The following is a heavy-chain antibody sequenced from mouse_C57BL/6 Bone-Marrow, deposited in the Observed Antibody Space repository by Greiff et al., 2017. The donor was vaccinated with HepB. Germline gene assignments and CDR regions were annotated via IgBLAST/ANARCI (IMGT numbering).Heavy chain of an antibody. CDR1: GYTFTSYW. CDR3: AISRDYDGRFAY. CDR2: IDPSDSYT. Sequence: QVQLQQPGAELVRPGTSVKLSCKASGYTFTSYWMHWVKQRPGQGLEWIGVIDPSDSYTNYNQKFKGKATLTVDTSSSTAYMQLSSLTSEDSAVYYCAISRDYDGRFAYWGQGTLVTVSA. D-gene: IGHD2-4*01. J-gene: IGHJ3*01. V-gene: IGHV1-59*01.